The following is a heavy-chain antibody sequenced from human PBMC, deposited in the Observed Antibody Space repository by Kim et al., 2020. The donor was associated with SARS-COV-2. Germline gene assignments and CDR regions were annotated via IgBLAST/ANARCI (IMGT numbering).Heavy chain of an antibody. CDR2: ISGSGGST. CDR1: GFTFSSYA. Sequence: GGSLRLSCAASGFTFSSYAMSWVRQAPGKGLEWVSAISGSGGSTYYADSVKGRFTISRDNSKNTLYLQMNSLRAEDTAVYYCAIDYVLRYFDWLDGMDVWGQGTTVTVSS. J-gene: IGHJ6*02. CDR3: AIDYVLRYFDWLDGMDV. D-gene: IGHD3-9*01. V-gene: IGHV3-23*01.